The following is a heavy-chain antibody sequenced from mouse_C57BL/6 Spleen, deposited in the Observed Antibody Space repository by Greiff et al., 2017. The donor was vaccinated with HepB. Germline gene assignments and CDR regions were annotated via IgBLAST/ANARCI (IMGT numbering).Heavy chain of an antibody. V-gene: IGHV1-59*01. CDR1: GYTFTSYW. CDR3: ATNWDWFAY. D-gene: IGHD4-1*01. J-gene: IGHJ3*01. Sequence: QVQLQQPGAELVRPGTSVKLSCKASGYTFTSYWMHWVKQRPGQGLEWIGVIDPSDSYTNYNQKFKGKATLTVDTSSSTAYRQLSSLTSEDSAVYYCATNWDWFAYWGQGTLVTVSA. CDR2: IDPSDSYT.